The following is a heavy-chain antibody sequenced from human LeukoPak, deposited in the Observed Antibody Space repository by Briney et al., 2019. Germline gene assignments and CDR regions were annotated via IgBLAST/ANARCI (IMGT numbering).Heavy chain of an antibody. CDR2: INSDGSST. V-gene: IGHV3-74*01. D-gene: IGHD3-10*01. Sequence: GGSLRLSCAASVFTFSSYWMHWVRQAPGKGLMWVSRINSDGSSTSYADSVKGRFTISRDNAKNTLYLQMNSLRAEDTAVYYCARGRDYYGSGDNWFDPWGQGTLVTVSS. CDR3: ARGRDYYGSGDNWFDP. J-gene: IGHJ5*02. CDR1: VFTFSSYW.